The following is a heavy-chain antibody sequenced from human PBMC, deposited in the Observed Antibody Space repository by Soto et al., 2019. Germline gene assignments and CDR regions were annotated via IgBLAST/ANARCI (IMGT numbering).Heavy chain of an antibody. Sequence: GGSLRLSCAASGFTFSSYAMSWVRQAPGKGLEWVSAISGSGGSTYYADSVKGRFTISRDNSKNTLYLQMNSLRAEDTAVYYCAKDPASTPSSWYDNAFDIWGQGTMVTVSS. CDR1: GFTFSSYA. CDR3: AKDPASTPSSWYDNAFDI. V-gene: IGHV3-23*01. D-gene: IGHD6-13*01. J-gene: IGHJ3*02. CDR2: ISGSGGST.